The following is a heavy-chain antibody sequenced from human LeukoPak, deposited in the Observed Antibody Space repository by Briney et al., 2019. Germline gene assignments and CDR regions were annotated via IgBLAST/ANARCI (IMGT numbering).Heavy chain of an antibody. D-gene: IGHD3-10*01. J-gene: IGHJ4*02. CDR3: AKPYTYYYGSGSYC. CDR1: GFTFSSYV. V-gene: IGHV3-23*01. Sequence: GGSLRLSCAASGFTFSSYVVTWVRQAPGKGLEWVATIGTVGDTYHADSVKGRFTISRDNSKNTLYLQMNSLRAEDTAVYYCAKPYTYYYGSGSYCWGQGTLVTVSS. CDR2: IGTVGDT.